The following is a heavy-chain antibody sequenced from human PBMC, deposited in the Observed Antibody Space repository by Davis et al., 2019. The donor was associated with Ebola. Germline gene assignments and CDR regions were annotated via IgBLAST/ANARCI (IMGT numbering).Heavy chain of an antibody. J-gene: IGHJ5*02. V-gene: IGHV3-73*01. CDR3: TSPDT. CDR1: GFTFSGSA. Sequence: GESLKISCAASGFTFSGSAMHWVRQASGKGLEWVGRIRSKANSYETAYAASVKSRFTISRDDSKNTAYLQMNSLKTEDTAVYYCTSPDTWGQGTLVTVSS. CDR2: IRSKANSYET. D-gene: IGHD3-22*01.